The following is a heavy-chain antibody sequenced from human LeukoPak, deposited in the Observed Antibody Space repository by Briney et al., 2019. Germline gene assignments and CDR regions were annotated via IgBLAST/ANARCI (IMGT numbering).Heavy chain of an antibody. CDR3: ARDDQLLLFDY. V-gene: IGHV4-39*07. CDR1: GDCISRSSHY. CDR2: IYKSGTT. Sequence: PSETLSLTCTVSGDCISRSSHYWGWIRQPPGKGLEWIGSIYKSGTTYNNPSLKSRVTISVDTFKNQFSLKLASLTAADTAVYYCARDDQLLLFDYWGQGTLVTVSS. D-gene: IGHD4-23*01. J-gene: IGHJ4*02.